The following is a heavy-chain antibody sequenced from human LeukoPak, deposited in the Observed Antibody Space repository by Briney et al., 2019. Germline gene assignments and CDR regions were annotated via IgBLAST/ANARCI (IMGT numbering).Heavy chain of an antibody. Sequence: SETLSLTCTVSGGSISSSSYYWGWIRQPPGKGLEWIGSIYYSGSTFYNPSLKSRVTISVDTSKNQFSLKLSSVTAADTAVYYCARQYMSSSWYQRDYFDYWGQGTLVTVSS. D-gene: IGHD6-13*01. CDR3: ARQYMSSSWYQRDYFDY. CDR1: GGSISSSSYY. J-gene: IGHJ4*02. V-gene: IGHV4-39*01. CDR2: IYYSGST.